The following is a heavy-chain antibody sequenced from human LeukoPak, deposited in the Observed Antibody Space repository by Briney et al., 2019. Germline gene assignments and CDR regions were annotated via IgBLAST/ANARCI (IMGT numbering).Heavy chain of an antibody. CDR2: IYYSGST. CDR1: GGSISSSSYY. V-gene: IGHV4-39*01. CDR3: ARTRSGAY. J-gene: IGHJ4*02. D-gene: IGHD3-10*01. Sequence: PSETLSLTCTVSGGSISSSSYYWGWIRQPPGKGLEWIGSIYYSGSTYYNPSLKSRVTISADTSKNQFSLELSSVTAADTAVYYCARTRSGAYWGQGTLVTVSS.